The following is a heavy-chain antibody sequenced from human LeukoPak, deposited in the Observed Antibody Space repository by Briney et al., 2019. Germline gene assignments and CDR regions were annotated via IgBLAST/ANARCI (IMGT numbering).Heavy chain of an antibody. D-gene: IGHD3-10*01. Sequence: GGSPRLSCAASGFTFSSYAMSWVRQAPGKGLEWVSAISGSGGSTYYADSVKGRFTISRDNSKNTLYLQMNGLRAEDTAVYYCAKGLPPYYYGSGSFLPNWFDPWGQGTLVTVSS. V-gene: IGHV3-23*01. CDR1: GFTFSSYA. CDR2: ISGSGGST. J-gene: IGHJ5*02. CDR3: AKGLPPYYYGSGSFLPNWFDP.